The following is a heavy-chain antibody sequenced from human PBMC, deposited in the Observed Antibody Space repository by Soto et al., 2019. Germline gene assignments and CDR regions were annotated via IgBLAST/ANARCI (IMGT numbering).Heavy chain of an antibody. D-gene: IGHD3-22*01. V-gene: IGHV3-23*01. J-gene: IGHJ3*02. CDR2: MSGSGGST. CDR3: AKAASYYYDTPRDAFDI. Sequence: HPGGSPRLSCAASGFTISSHWMHWVRRAPGKGLEWVSAMSGSGGSTYYADSVKGRFTISRDNSKNTLYLQMNSLRAEDTAVYYCAKAASYYYDTPRDAFDIWGQGTMVTVSS. CDR1: GFTISSHW.